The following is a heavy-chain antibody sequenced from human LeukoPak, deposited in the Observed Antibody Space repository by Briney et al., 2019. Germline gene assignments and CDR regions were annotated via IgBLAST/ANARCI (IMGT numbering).Heavy chain of an antibody. CDR3: ARGDSGPTYNSNWYETDY. J-gene: IGHJ4*02. CDR2: INANTGNP. CDR1: GYTFSNYA. V-gene: IGHV7-4-1*02. D-gene: IGHD6-13*01. Sequence: EASVKVSCKASGYTFSNYAINWVRQAPGKGLEWVGWINANTGNPTYALGFTGRFVLSLDTSVSTAYLQISSLKAEDTAVYYCARGDSGPTYNSNWYETDYWGQGTLVTVSS.